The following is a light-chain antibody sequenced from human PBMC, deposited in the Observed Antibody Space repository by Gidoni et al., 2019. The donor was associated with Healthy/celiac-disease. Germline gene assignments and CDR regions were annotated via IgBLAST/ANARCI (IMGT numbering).Light chain of an antibody. CDR2: AAA. CDR1: QSISSY. V-gene: IGKV1-39*01. Sequence: DIQMTQSPSSLSASVGDRVTITCRASQSISSYLTWYQQKPGKAPKLLIYAAASFQSGVPSRFSGSGAGTDFTLTISSRQPEDFATYYCQQSYSTPLTFGGXTKVEIK. CDR3: QQSYSTPLT. J-gene: IGKJ4*01.